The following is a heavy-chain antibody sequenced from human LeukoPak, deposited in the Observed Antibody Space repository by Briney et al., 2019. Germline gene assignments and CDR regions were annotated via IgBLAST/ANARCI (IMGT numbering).Heavy chain of an antibody. J-gene: IGHJ4*02. CDR1: GFTFSRHA. Sequence: GGSLRLSCAASGFTFSRHAMIWVRQAPGKGLEWVSAISGSGADTYYADSVKSRFTAFRDNSKNTVYLRMNSLRAEDTAIYYCAKDPRGSRGYFDYWGQGTLVTVSS. D-gene: IGHD3-10*01. CDR2: ISGSGADT. V-gene: IGHV3-23*01. CDR3: AKDPRGSRGYFDY.